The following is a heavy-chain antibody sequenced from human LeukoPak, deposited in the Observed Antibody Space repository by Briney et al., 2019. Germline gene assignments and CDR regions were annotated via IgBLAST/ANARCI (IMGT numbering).Heavy chain of an antibody. CDR1: GYTFTNYG. CDR2: ISAYNDNT. D-gene: IGHD6-13*01. V-gene: IGHV1-18*01. Sequence: AAVKVSCKASGYTFTNYGITWVRQPPGQGLEWMGWISAYNDNTHYAQNLQGRVTMTTDTSTSTANMELRSLRSDDTAVYYCARTYSKYFSSSEFDCWGHRSLVSVSS. J-gene: IGHJ4*03. CDR3: ARTYSKYFSSSEFDC.